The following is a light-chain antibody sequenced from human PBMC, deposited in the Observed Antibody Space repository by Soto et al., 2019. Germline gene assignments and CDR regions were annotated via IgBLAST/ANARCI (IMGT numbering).Light chain of an antibody. Sequence: QSVLTQPASVYGSPGQSITISCTGTSSDVGASTYVSWYQHYPGRAPKLMIYDVSNRPSGVSDRFSGSKSGSTASLTISGLQDEDESDYYCSSYTSSNTVLVGGGTKLTVL. CDR2: DVS. J-gene: IGLJ2*01. CDR1: SSDVGASTY. V-gene: IGLV2-14*03. CDR3: SSYTSSNTVL.